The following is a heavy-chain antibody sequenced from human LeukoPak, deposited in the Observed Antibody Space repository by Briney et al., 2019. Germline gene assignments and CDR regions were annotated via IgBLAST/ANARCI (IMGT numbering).Heavy chain of an antibody. CDR1: GGSISSGDYY. CDR2: IYYSGST. V-gene: IGHV4-30-4*01. J-gene: IGHJ3*02. CDR3: ARLSPGPHRSSQDAFDI. Sequence: PSETLSLTCTVSGGSISSGDYYWSWIRQPPGKGLEWIGYIYYSGSTYYNPSLKSRVTISVDTSKNQFSLKLSSVTAADTAVYYCARLSPGPHRSSQDAFDIWGQGTMVTVSS. D-gene: IGHD6-13*01.